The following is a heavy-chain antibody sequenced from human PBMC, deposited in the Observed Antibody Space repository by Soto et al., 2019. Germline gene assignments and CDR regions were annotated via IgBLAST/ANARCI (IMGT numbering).Heavy chain of an antibody. Sequence: PGGSLRLSCAASGFTFSSYAMSWVRQAPGKGLEWVSAISGSGGSTYYADSVKGRFTISRDNSKNTLYLQMNSLRAEDTAVYYCAKDRISIAVAVYYFDYWGQGTLVTVSS. CDR1: GFTFSSYA. D-gene: IGHD6-19*01. CDR3: AKDRISIAVAVYYFDY. CDR2: ISGSGGST. J-gene: IGHJ4*02. V-gene: IGHV3-23*01.